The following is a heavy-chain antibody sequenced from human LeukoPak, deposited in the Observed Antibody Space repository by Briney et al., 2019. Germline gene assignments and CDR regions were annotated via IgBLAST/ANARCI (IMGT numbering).Heavy chain of an antibody. CDR1: GFTFTSYG. D-gene: IGHD1-26*01. CDR2: ISAYNGNT. V-gene: IGHV1-18*01. J-gene: IGHJ4*02. CDR3: ARGGLSRSPSIDY. Sequence: ASVKVSCKAFGFTFTSYGFTWVRRAPGQGHEWMGWISAYNGNTNYAQQLRGRVTMTTDTATSKVYMELRSLRSDDTAVYFCARGGLSRSPSIDYWGQGTLVTVFS.